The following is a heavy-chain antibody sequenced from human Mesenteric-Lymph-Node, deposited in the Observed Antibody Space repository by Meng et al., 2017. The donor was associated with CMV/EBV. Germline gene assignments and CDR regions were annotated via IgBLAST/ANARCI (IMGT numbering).Heavy chain of an antibody. J-gene: IGHJ6*02. D-gene: IGHD2-21*01. CDR3: ARDLEVRGYGMDV. Sequence: GESLKISCAASGFTFSDYEMNWVRQAPGKGLEWVSYITSGGSTMYYADSVKGRFTISRDNAKKSLYLQMNSLRAEDTAVYYCARDLEVRGYGMDVWGQGTTVTVSS. CDR2: ITSGGSTM. V-gene: IGHV3-48*03. CDR1: GFTFSDYE.